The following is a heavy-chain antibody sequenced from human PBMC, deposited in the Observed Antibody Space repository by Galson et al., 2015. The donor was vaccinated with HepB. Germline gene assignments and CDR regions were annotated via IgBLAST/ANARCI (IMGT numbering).Heavy chain of an antibody. V-gene: IGHV3-48*01. CDR1: GFIFSSYS. Sequence: SLRLSCAASGFIFSSYSINWVRQAPGKGLEWISYIVWTGNIMSYADSVKGRFTISRDNAKNSLDLQMNSLKAEDTAIYYCARDKDYGFDIWGQGTMVTVSS. CDR3: ARDKDYGFDI. J-gene: IGHJ3*02. CDR2: IVWTGNIM.